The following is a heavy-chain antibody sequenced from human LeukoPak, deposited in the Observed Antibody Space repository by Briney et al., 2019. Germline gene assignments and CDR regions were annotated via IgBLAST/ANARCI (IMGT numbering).Heavy chain of an antibody. Sequence: SETLPLTCAVYGGSFSGYYWSWIRQPPGKGLEWIGEINHSGSTNYNPSLKSRVTISVDTSKNQFSLKLSSVTAADTAVYSCARRSMYSSSSGLTRWGLGTLVTVSS. CDR3: ARRSMYSSSSGLTR. J-gene: IGHJ4*02. CDR1: GGSFSGYY. CDR2: INHSGST. D-gene: IGHD6-6*01. V-gene: IGHV4-34*01.